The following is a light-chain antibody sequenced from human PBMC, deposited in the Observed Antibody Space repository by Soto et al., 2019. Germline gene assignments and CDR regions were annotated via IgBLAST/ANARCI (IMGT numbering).Light chain of an antibody. CDR2: GTS. Sequence: EIVLTQSPGTLSLSPGERATLSCRASQSVSSSYLDWYRQKPGQAPSLLIYGTSSRATGIPDRFSGSGSGTDFTLTISRLEPEDFAVYYCQQYGSSSMYTFGQGTKLEIK. V-gene: IGKV3-20*01. J-gene: IGKJ2*01. CDR3: QQYGSSSMYT. CDR1: QSVSSSY.